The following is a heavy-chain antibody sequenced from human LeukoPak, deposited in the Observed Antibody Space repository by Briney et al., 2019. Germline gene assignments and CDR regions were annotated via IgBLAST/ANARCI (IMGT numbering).Heavy chain of an antibody. CDR3: ARTLPRAAAGILNALDI. D-gene: IGHD6-13*01. CDR1: GGSFSGYY. Sequence: SETLSLTCAVYGGSFSGYYWSWIRQPPGKGLEWIGEINHSGSTSYNPSLKSRVTISVDTSKNQFSLKLSSVTAADTAVYYCARTLPRAAAGILNALDIWGQGTMVTVSS. V-gene: IGHV4-34*01. CDR2: INHSGST. J-gene: IGHJ3*02.